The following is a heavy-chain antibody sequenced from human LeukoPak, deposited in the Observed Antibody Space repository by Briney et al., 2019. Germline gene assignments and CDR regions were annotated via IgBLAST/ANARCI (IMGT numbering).Heavy chain of an antibody. Sequence: GGSLRLSCAASGFTFSSYAMHLVRQAPGKGLEYVSASSSNGGSTYYANSVKGRFTISRDNSKNTLYLQMGSLRAEDMAVYYCARGTAMVRGVTTIFDYWGQGTLVTVSS. D-gene: IGHD3-10*01. CDR1: GFTFSSYA. CDR3: ARGTAMVRGVTTIFDY. V-gene: IGHV3-64*01. CDR2: SSSNGGST. J-gene: IGHJ4*02.